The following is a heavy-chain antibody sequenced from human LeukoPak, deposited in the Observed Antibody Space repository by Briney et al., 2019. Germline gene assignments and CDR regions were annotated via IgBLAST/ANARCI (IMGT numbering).Heavy chain of an antibody. CDR1: GGTLSSYA. D-gene: IGHD1-14*01. CDR3: ARETKSEAGFGRKRYYYHINV. CDR2: ITPILDIT. J-gene: IGHJ6*03. Sequence: SVKVSCKPSGGTLSSYAISWVRQAPGQGLEWMGRITPILDITNFAQKFQDRLTITADKSTNTAYMQLSSLRSEDTAVYYCARETKSEAGFGRKRYYYHINVWGEGTTVTVSS. V-gene: IGHV1-69*04.